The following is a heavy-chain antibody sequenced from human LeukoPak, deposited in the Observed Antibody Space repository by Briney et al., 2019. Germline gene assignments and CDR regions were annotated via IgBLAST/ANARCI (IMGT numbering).Heavy chain of an antibody. CDR3: ARDSSSWTRNNWFDP. V-gene: IGHV1-18*01. Sequence: GASVKVSCKASGYTFTSYGISWVRQAPGQGLEWMGWISAYNGNTNYAQKLQGRVTMTTDTSTSTAYMELRSLRSDDTAVYYCARDSSSWTRNNWFDPWGQGTLVTVSS. D-gene: IGHD6-13*01. CDR2: ISAYNGNT. CDR1: GYTFTSYG. J-gene: IGHJ5*02.